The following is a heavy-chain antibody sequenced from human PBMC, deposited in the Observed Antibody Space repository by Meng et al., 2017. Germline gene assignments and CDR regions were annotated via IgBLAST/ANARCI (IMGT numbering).Heavy chain of an antibody. V-gene: IGHV3-23*01. CDR3: ARDRNWNYDV. Sequence: GGSLRLSCAASGFTFSSYAMSWVRQAPGKGLEWVSAISGSGGSTYYADSVKGRFTISRDNAKNSLYLQMNSLRAEDTAVYYCARDRNWNYDVWGQGTTVTVSS. J-gene: IGHJ6*02. CDR2: ISGSGGST. D-gene: IGHD1-7*01. CDR1: GFTFSSYA.